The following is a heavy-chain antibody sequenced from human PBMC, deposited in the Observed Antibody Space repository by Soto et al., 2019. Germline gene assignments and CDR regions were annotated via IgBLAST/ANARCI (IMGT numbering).Heavy chain of an antibody. Sequence: EVLQVESGGGLVQPGRSLRLSCVISGFSFDEYAVNWVRQAPGKGLEWVSGLNWNSEVMGYADSVRGRFRTSRDHAENSLNLQMKSLRPDDTATYYCAKVVSTRSMSSAVFDWGQGTRVTVSS. CDR3: AKVVSTRSMSSAVFD. CDR2: LNWNSEVM. D-gene: IGHD2-15*01. J-gene: IGHJ4*02. V-gene: IGHV3-9*01. CDR1: GFSFDEYA.